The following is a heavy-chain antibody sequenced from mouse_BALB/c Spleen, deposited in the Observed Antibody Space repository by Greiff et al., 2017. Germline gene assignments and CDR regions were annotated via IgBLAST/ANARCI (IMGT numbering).Heavy chain of an antibody. J-gene: IGHJ4*01. Sequence: VQLQQSGAELVKPGASVKLSCTASGFNIKDTYMHWVKQRPEQGLEWIGRIDPANGNTKYDPKFQGKATITADTSSNTAYLQLSSLTSEDTAVYYCARLMGASGYYAMDYWGQGTSVTVSS. CDR3: ARLMGASGYYAMDY. V-gene: IGHV14-3*02. D-gene: IGHD2-3*01. CDR2: IDPANGNT. CDR1: GFNIKDTY.